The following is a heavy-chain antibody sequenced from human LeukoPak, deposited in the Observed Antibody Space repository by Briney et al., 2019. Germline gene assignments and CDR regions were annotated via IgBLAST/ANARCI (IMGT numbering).Heavy chain of an antibody. CDR3: ARDLQARYSSSFDY. CDR2: ISYDGSNK. D-gene: IGHD6-6*01. V-gene: IGHV3-30-3*01. CDR1: GFTFSSYA. Sequence: GRSLRLSCAASGFTFSSYAMHWVRQAPGKGLEWVAVISYDGSNKYYADSVKGRFTISRDNSKNTLYLQMNSLRAEDTAVYYCARDLQARYSSSFDYWGQGTLVTVSS. J-gene: IGHJ4*02.